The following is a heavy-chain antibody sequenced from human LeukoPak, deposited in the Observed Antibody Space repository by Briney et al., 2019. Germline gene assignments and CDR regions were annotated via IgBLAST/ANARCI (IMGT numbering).Heavy chain of an antibody. V-gene: IGHV4-39*07. CDR3: ARGLAAAGTRGPY. Sequence: SETLSLTCTVSGGSISSSSYYWGWIRQPPGKGLEWIGSIYYSGSTYYNPSLKSRVTISVDTSKNQFSLKLSSVTAADTAVYYCARGLAAAGTRGPYWGQGTLVTVSS. D-gene: IGHD6-13*01. CDR2: IYYSGST. CDR1: GGSISSSSYY. J-gene: IGHJ4*02.